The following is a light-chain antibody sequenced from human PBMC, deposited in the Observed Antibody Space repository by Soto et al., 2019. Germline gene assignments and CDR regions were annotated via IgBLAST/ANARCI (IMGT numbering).Light chain of an antibody. J-gene: IGKJ4*01. CDR1: QSVSSN. V-gene: IGKV3-15*01. CDR3: QQYNNWPPLT. CDR2: GAS. Sequence: EIVMTQSPATLSVSPGERATLSCRASQSVSSNLAWYQQKPGQAPRLLIYGASTRATGIPARFSGSGSGTEFTPTTSSLQSSDFAVYYCQQYNNWPPLTFGGGTKVEIK.